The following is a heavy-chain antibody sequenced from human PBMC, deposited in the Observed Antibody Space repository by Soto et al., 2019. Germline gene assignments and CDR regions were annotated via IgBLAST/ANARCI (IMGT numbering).Heavy chain of an antibody. Sequence: KPSETLSLTCGLSGSLPVGSLSTYFWTWIRQPPGKGLEWIGEINHSGSPNYSPSLRGRVTISLDTSKKRFSLNLSSVTAADTAVYFCARARFSQWSQDYYGLDVWGQGTTVTVSS. V-gene: IGHV4-34*01. J-gene: IGHJ6*02. CDR2: INHSGSP. CDR1: GSLPVGSLSTYF. CDR3: ARARFSQWSQDYYGLDV. D-gene: IGHD3-3*01.